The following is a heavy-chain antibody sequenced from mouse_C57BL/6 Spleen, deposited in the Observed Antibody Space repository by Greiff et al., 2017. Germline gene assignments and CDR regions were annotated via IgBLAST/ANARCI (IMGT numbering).Heavy chain of an antibody. V-gene: IGHV3-6*01. CDR1: GYSITSGYY. CDR3: ARDHYDYPYWYFDV. D-gene: IGHD2-4*01. Sequence: DVKLQESGPGLVKPSQSLSLTCSVTGYSITSGYYWNWIRHFPGNKLEWMGYISYDGSNNYNPSLKNRISITRDTSKNQFFLKLNSVTTEDTATYYCARDHYDYPYWYFDVWGTGTTVTVSS. J-gene: IGHJ1*03. CDR2: ISYDGSN.